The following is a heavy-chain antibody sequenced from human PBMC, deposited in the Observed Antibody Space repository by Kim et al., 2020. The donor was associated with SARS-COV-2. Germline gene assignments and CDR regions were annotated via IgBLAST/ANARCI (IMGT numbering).Heavy chain of an antibody. V-gene: IGHV3-30*18. CDR3: AKGYCSGGSCSSYAEYFQH. J-gene: IGHJ1*01. D-gene: IGHD2-15*01. Sequence: GGSLRLSCAASGFTFSSYGMHWVRQAPGKGLEWVAVISYDGSNKYYADSVKGRFTISRDNSKNTLYLQMNSLRAEDTAVYYCAKGYCSGGSCSSYAEYFQHWGQGTLVTVSS. CDR1: GFTFSSYG. CDR2: ISYDGSNK.